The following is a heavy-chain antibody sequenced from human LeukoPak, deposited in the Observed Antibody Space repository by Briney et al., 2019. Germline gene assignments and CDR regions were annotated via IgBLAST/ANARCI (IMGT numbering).Heavy chain of an antibody. Sequence: GGSLRLSCAASGFTFDDYAMHWVRQAPGKGLEWVSGISWNSGSIGYADSVKGRFTISRDNAKNSLYLQMNSLRAEGTALYYCAKDITYYYGSGSYDYWGQGTLVTVSS. CDR2: ISWNSGSI. V-gene: IGHV3-9*01. D-gene: IGHD3-10*01. CDR1: GFTFDDYA. J-gene: IGHJ4*02. CDR3: AKDITYYYGSGSYDY.